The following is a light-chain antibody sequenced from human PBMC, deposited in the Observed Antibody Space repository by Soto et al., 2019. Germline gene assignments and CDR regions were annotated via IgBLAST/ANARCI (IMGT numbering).Light chain of an antibody. CDR2: DVN. CDR3: SSYTTGNTPYV. J-gene: IGLJ1*01. CDR1: SSDVGGSDF. V-gene: IGLV2-14*03. Sequence: QSALTQPASVSGSPGQSIAISCTGTSSDVGGSDFVSWYQHHPGKAPKLIIHDVNNRPSGVSARFSGSKSGNTASLTIAGLQAESEADYFCSSYTTGNTPYVFGAGTKVTLL.